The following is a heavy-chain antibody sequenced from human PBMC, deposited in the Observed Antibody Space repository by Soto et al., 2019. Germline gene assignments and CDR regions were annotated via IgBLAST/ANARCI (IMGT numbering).Heavy chain of an antibody. CDR2: IYHSGST. D-gene: IGHD2-15*01. CDR3: ARGQVVAAQH. V-gene: IGHV4-30-2*01. J-gene: IGHJ4*02. Sequence: QLQLQESGSGLVKPSQTLSLTCAVSGGSISSGGYSWSWIRQPPGKGLEWIGYIYHSGSTYYNPCVQRRVTISVDRSKNQFSLKLSSVTAADTAGYYCARGQVVAAQHWGQGTLVTVSS. CDR1: GGSISSGGYS.